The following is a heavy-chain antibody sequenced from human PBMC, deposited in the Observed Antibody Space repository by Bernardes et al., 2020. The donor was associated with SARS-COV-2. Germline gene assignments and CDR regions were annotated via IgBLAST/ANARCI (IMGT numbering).Heavy chain of an antibody. CDR1: GFTFSSYS. CDR3: STELQYDNIY. V-gene: IGHV3-48*01. CDR2: ISSSSSTI. Sequence: GGSLRLSCAASGFTFSSYSMNWVRQAPGKGLEWVSYISSSSSTIYYADPVKGRFIISRDDAKNALYLQMNSLRADDTATYYCSTELQYDNIYWGQGALVTVSS. J-gene: IGHJ4*02. D-gene: IGHD3-22*01.